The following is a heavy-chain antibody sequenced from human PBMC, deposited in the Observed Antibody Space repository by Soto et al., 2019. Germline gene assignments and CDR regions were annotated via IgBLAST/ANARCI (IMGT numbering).Heavy chain of an antibody. Sequence: SETLSLTCTVSGGSISSSSYYWGWIRQPPGKGLEWIGSIYYSGSTYYNPSLKSRVTISVDTSKNQFSLKLSSVTAADTAVYYCASLSASWFGELLENKPPHYYYGMDVWGQGTTVTVSS. CDR3: ASLSASWFGELLENKPPHYYYGMDV. CDR2: IYYSGST. D-gene: IGHD3-10*01. V-gene: IGHV4-39*01. CDR1: GGSISSSSYY. J-gene: IGHJ6*02.